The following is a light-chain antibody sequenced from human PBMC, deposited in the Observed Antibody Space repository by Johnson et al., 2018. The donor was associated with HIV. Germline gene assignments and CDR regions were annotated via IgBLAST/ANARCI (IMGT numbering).Light chain of an antibody. Sequence: QSVLTQSPSVSAAPGQKVTISCSGSSSNIGNNYVSWYQQLPGTAPKLLIYENNKRPSGIPDRFSGSKSGTSATLGITGLQTGDEADYNCGTWDSSLSAGVFGTGTKVTVL. CDR1: SSNIGNNY. J-gene: IGLJ1*01. CDR2: ENN. CDR3: GTWDSSLSAGV. V-gene: IGLV1-51*02.